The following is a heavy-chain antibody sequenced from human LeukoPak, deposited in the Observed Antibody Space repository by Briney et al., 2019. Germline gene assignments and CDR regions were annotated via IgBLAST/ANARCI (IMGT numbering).Heavy chain of an antibody. V-gene: IGHV4-30-4*01. D-gene: IGHD4-17*01. CDR2: IYCSGST. Sequence: SETLSLTCTVSGGSISSGDYSWGWIRQPPGKGLEWIGYIYCSGSTYYNPSLKSRVTISVDTSKNQFSLKLSSVTAADTAVYYCARDRTADGMDVWGQGTTVTVSS. CDR3: ARDRTADGMDV. J-gene: IGHJ6*02. CDR1: GGSISSGDYS.